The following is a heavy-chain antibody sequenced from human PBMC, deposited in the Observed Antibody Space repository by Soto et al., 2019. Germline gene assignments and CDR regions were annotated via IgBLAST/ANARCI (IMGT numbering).Heavy chain of an antibody. Sequence: SVKVSCKASGGTFSSYAISWVRQAPGQGLEWMGGIIPIFGTANYAQKFQGRVTITADESTSTAYMELSSLRSEDTAVYYCARRRTYCYDSSGYYSFDYWGQGNLVTVSS. CDR1: GGTFSSYA. CDR2: IIPIFGTA. CDR3: ARRRTYCYDSSGYYSFDY. V-gene: IGHV1-69*13. J-gene: IGHJ4*02. D-gene: IGHD3-22*01.